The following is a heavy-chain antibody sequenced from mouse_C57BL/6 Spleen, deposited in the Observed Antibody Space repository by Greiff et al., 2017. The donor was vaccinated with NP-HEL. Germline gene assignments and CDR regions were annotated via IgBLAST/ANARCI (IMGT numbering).Heavy chain of an antibody. D-gene: IGHD1-1*01. CDR1: GFTFSDYG. J-gene: IGHJ1*03. CDR3: ARATTVGYFDV. Sequence: EVKLMESGGGLVKPGGSLKLSCAASGFTFSDYGMHWVRQAPEKGLEWVAYISSGSSTIYYADTVKGRFTISRDNAKNTLFLQMTSLRSEDTAMYYCARATTVGYFDVWGTGTTVTVSS. CDR2: ISSGSSTI. V-gene: IGHV5-17*01.